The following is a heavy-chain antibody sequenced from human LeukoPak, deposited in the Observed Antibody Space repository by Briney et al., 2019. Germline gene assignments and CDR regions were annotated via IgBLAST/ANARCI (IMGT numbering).Heavy chain of an antibody. V-gene: IGHV3-48*03. CDR1: GFTFSSYE. J-gene: IGHJ4*02. D-gene: IGHD1-26*01. Sequence: PGGSLRLSCAASGFTFSSYEMNWVRQAPGKGLEWVSYISSSAGTTYYADSVKGRFTISRDNAKNTLFLQMNSLSAEDTAVYYCTRGGPRGSYFDYWGQGILVTVSS. CDR3: TRGGPRGSYFDY. CDR2: ISSSAGTT.